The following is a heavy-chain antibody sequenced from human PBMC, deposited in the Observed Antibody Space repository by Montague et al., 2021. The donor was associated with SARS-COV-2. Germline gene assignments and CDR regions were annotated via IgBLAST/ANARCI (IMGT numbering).Heavy chain of an antibody. J-gene: IGHJ3*02. CDR1: GDSISTYY. D-gene: IGHD3-22*01. CDR3: ARGGATYYYDTSGYVNAFDT. Sequence: SETLSLTCTVSGDSISTYYWSWIRQPPGKGLEWIGYIYYNGYTHYNPSLKSRVTISVDTSKNQFSLRLSSVTAADTAVYFCARGGATYYYDTSGYVNAFDTWGQGTMVTVSS. CDR2: IYYNGYT. V-gene: IGHV4-59*01.